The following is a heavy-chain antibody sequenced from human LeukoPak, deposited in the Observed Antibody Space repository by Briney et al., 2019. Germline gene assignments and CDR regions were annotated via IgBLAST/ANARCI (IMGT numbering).Heavy chain of an antibody. CDR2: INHSGST. D-gene: IGHD3-10*01. J-gene: IGHJ4*02. Sequence: SETLSLTCAVYGGSFSGYYWSWIRQPPGKGLEWIGKINHSGSTNYNPSLKSRVTISVDTSKNQFSLKLSSVTAADTAVYYCARDDRGLLWFGEYDYWGQGTLVTVSS. CDR1: GGSFSGYY. V-gene: IGHV4-34*01. CDR3: ARDDRGLLWFGEYDY.